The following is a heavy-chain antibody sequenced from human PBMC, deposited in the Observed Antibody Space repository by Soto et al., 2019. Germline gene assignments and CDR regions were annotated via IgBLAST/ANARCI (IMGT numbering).Heavy chain of an antibody. V-gene: IGHV4-30-4*01. CDR1: GGSISSGDYY. J-gene: IGHJ4*02. D-gene: IGHD5-18*01. Sequence: SSETLSLTCTVSGGSISSGDYYWSWIRQPPGKGLEWIGYIYYSGSTYYNPSLKSRVTISVDTSKNQFSLKLSSVTAADTAVYYCARVLSVDTARVFDYWGQGTLVTVSS. CDR2: IYYSGST. CDR3: ARVLSVDTARVFDY.